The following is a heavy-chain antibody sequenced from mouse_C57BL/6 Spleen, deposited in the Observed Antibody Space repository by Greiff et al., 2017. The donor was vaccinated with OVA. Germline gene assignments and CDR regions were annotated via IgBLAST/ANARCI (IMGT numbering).Heavy chain of an antibody. CDR3: AFGNSWYFDV. Sequence: VKLVESGAELVKPGASVKISCKASGYAFSSYWMNWVKQRPGKGLEWIGQIYPGDGDTNYNDKFKGKATLTADKSSSTVYMQVSRVTSEDSAVDFYAFGNSWYFDVWGQGTTVTVSS. CDR2: IYPGDGDT. D-gene: IGHD2-1*01. V-gene: IGHV1-80*01. CDR1: GYAFSSYW. J-gene: IGHJ1*01.